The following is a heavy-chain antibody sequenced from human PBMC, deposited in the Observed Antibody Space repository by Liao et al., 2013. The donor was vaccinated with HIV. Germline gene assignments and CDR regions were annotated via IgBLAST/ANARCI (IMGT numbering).Heavy chain of an antibody. CDR1: GGSFSGYY. J-gene: IGHJ3*01. CDR2: INHSGST. V-gene: IGHV4-34*02. Sequence: QVQLQQWGAGLLKPSETLSLTCAVYGGSFSGYYWSWIRQPPGKGLEWIGEINHSGSTNYNPSLKSRVTLSVDTSKNQFSLKLSSVTAADTAVVVTYVSDEGPVPVGTGYLAFFGINPGGQGDNGHRLL. D-gene: IGHD3-3*01. CDR3: YVSDEGPVPVGTGYLAFFGINP.